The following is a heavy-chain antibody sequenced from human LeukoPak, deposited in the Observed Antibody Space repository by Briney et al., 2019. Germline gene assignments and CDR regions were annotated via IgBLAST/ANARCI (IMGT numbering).Heavy chain of an antibody. CDR2: ISSSSSYI. CDR1: GFTFSSYS. J-gene: IGHJ4*02. D-gene: IGHD4-17*01. Sequence: PGGSLRLSCAASGFTFSSYSMTWVRQAPGKGLEWVSSISSSSSYIYYADSVKGRFTISRDNAKNSLYLQMNSLRAEDTAVYYCARRHQGGDYVMIDYWGQGTLVTVSS. CDR3: ARRHQGGDYVMIDY. V-gene: IGHV3-21*01.